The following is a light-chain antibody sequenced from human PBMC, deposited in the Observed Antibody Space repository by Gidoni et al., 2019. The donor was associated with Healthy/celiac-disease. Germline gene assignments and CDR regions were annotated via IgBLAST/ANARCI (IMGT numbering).Light chain of an antibody. CDR1: SSDVGGYNY. CDR3: SSYTSSSTSYVV. CDR2: DVS. J-gene: IGLJ2*01. Sequence: QSALTQPGSVSGSPGQSITIPCTGTSSDVGGYNYVSWYQQHPGKAPKLIIYDVSNRPSGVSNRFSGSKSGNTASLTISGLQAEDEADYYCSSYTSSSTSYVVFGGGTKLTVL. V-gene: IGLV2-14*01.